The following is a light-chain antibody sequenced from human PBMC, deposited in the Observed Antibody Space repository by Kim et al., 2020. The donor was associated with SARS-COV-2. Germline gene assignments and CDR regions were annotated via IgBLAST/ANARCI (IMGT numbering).Light chain of an antibody. CDR3: SSYTGISTLPL. V-gene: IGLV2-14*03. CDR2: DVT. CDR1: SSDIGGYNY. J-gene: IGLJ3*02. Sequence: QSALTQPASVSGSPGQSITISCTGTSSDIGGYNYVSWYQQHPGKAPKLMIYDVTNRPSGVSNRFSGSKSGNTASLTVSGLQAEDEADYYCSSYTGISTLPLFGGGTKLTVL.